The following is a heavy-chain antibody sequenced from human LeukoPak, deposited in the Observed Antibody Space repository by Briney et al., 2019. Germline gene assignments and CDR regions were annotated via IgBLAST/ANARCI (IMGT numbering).Heavy chain of an antibody. V-gene: IGHV3-7*01. J-gene: IGHJ4*02. CDR3: ARVFPDILTEYYFDY. CDR2: IKQDGSEK. D-gene: IGHD3-9*01. CDR1: GFTFSSYW. Sequence: PGGSLRLSCAASGFTFSSYWMSWVRQAPGKGLEWVANIKQDGSEKYYVDSVKGRFTISRDNAKNSLYLQMNSLRAEDTAVYYCARVFPDILTEYYFDYWGQGTLVTVSS.